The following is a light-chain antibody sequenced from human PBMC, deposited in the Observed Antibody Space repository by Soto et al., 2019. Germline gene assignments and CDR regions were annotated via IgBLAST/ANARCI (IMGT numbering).Light chain of an antibody. CDR3: SSYAGRKYAV. CDR1: XXXVGGYNY. J-gene: IGLJ7*01. CDR2: EVD. V-gene: IGLV2-8*01. Sequence: QSALTQPPSASGSPGQSVTXSXXXXXXXVGGYNYVSWYQHHPGKAPKLMIYEVDKRPSGVPDRFSGSKSGNTASLTVSGLQAEDEADYYCSSYAGRKYAVFGGGTQLTVL.